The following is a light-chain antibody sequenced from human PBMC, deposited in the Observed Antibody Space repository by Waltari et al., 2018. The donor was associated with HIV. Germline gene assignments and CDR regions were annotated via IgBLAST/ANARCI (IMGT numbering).Light chain of an antibody. CDR1: GSDIGLYDR. CDR3: SAYTMSGSLV. CDR2: GFS. J-gene: IGLJ2*01. V-gene: IGLV2-14*01. Sequence: QSALTQPASLSGSPGQSITITCSGTGSDIGLYDRVSWYRQEPGNPPPLLIYGFSNRPSEISRLFAGSKARTTASRTISALQADDEGDYYCSAYTMSGSLVFGGGTKLTVL.